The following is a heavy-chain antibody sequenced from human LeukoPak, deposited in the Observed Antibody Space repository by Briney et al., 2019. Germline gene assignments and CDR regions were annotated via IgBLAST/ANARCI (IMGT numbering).Heavy chain of an antibody. Sequence: GGSLRLSCAASGFTFSSYAMHWVRQAPGKGLEWVALISYDGNNEYYADSVKGRFTVSRDNSKNTVYLQMNSLRAEDTAVYYCAKAWDYYGSGRDLGFDYWGQGTLVTVSS. CDR1: GFTFSSYA. V-gene: IGHV3-30*04. CDR3: AKAWDYYGSGRDLGFDY. CDR2: ISYDGNNE. D-gene: IGHD3-10*01. J-gene: IGHJ4*02.